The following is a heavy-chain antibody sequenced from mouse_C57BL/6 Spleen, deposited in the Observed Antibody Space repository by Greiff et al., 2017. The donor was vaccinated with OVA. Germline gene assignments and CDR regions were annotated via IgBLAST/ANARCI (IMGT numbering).Heavy chain of an antibody. CDR3: ARGDGTSFAY. CDR1: GYTFTSYW. V-gene: IGHV1-59*01. D-gene: IGHD2-1*01. CDR2: IDPSDSYT. J-gene: IGHJ3*01. Sequence: VQLQQSGAELVRPGTSVKLSCKASGYTFTSYWMHWVKQRPGQGLEWIGVIDPSDSYTNYNQKFKGKATLTVDTSSSTAYMQLSSLTSEDSAVYYCARGDGTSFAYWGQGTLVTVSA.